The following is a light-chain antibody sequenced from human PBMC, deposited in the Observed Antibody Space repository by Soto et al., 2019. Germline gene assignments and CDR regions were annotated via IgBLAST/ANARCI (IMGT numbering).Light chain of an antibody. CDR1: SSDVGGYNY. Sequence: QSALTQPASVSGSPGQSITISCTGTSSDVGGYNYVSWYQQQPGKAPKLMIYEVSNRPSGVSNRFSGSKSGNTASLTISGLQAEDEADYYCSSYTSRSTLDYVFGSGTKLTVL. J-gene: IGLJ1*01. V-gene: IGLV2-14*01. CDR2: EVS. CDR3: SSYTSRSTLDYV.